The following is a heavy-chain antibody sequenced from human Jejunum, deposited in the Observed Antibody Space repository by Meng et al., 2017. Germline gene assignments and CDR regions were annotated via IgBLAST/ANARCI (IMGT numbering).Heavy chain of an antibody. V-gene: IGHV4-39*01. CDR2: ISYSGST. D-gene: IGHD3-10*01. CDR3: ARHFSGSGTWFFDS. Sequence: QLQLQESGAGLVKASETLSLTCTVSGGSISGSYDYWGWIRQPPGKGLDWTGTISYSGSTYYNPSLTSRVTISMDKSKNQFSLKLSSVTAADTAVYYCARHFSGSGTWFFDSWGQGVLVTVSS. CDR1: GGSISGSYDY. J-gene: IGHJ4*02.